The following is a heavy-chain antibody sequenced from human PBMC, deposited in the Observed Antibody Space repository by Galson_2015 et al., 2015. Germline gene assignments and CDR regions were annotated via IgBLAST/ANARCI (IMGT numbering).Heavy chain of an antibody. J-gene: IGHJ3*02. D-gene: IGHD6-19*01. V-gene: IGHV3-15*01. CDR1: GFTFSNAW. Sequence: SLRLSCAASGFTFSNAWMSWVRQAPGKGLEWVGRIRTKTDGGTTDNAAPVKDRFIISRDDSKNTLYLEMNSLKSEDTAVYYCTTAGAGYRSGLIRGQGTMVTVSS. CDR3: TTAGAGYRSGLI. CDR2: IRTKTDGGTT.